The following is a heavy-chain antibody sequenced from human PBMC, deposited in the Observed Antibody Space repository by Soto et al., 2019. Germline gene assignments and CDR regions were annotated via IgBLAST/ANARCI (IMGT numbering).Heavy chain of an antibody. V-gene: IGHV3-66*01. CDR3: AKAHSEMGAAGLFDY. CDR1: GFTVSTNF. CDR2: IYSGGYT. Sequence: HPGGSLRLSCAASGFTVSTNFMSWVRQAPGKGLEWVSVIYSGGYTHYLDSEKDRFTISRDNSKNTLFLQMNSLRAEDTAVYYCAKAHSEMGAAGLFDYWGLGTLVTVSS. D-gene: IGHD6-13*01. J-gene: IGHJ4*02.